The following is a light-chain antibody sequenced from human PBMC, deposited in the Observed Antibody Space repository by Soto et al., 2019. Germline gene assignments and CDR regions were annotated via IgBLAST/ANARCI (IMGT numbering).Light chain of an antibody. J-gene: IGKJ1*01. CDR3: QQYGSPGT. Sequence: EIVLTQSRARLSLSSVARPTLSCRSSQSVSSNLAWYQQKPGQAPRLLIYGASNRATGIPDRFSGSGSGTDFTLTISRLQPEEFAVYYCQQYGSPGTFGQGTKVDIK. CDR2: GAS. CDR1: QSVSSN. V-gene: IGKV3-20*01.